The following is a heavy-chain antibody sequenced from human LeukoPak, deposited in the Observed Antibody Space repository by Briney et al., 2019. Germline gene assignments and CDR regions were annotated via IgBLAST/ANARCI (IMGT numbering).Heavy chain of an antibody. CDR2: IIPIFGTA. Sequence: ASVKVSCKASGGTFSSYAISWVRQAPGQGLEWMGGIIPIFGTANYAQKFQGRVTITADESTSTAYMDLSSLRSEDTAVYYCARTSIRTIFGGIIGAFDIWGQGTMVTVSS. D-gene: IGHD3-3*01. CDR1: GGTFSSYA. V-gene: IGHV1-69*13. J-gene: IGHJ3*02. CDR3: ARTSIRTIFGGIIGAFDI.